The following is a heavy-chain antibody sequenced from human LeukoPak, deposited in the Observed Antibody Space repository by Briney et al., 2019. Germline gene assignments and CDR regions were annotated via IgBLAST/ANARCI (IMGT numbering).Heavy chain of an antibody. CDR2: ISAYNGNT. CDR3: ARQGIVVVTAIYPFSSLAFDI. CDR1: GYTFTSYG. V-gene: IGHV1-18*01. J-gene: IGHJ3*02. Sequence: ASVKVSRKASGYTFTSYGISWVRQAPGQGLEWMGWISAYNGNTNYAQKLQGRVTMTTDTSTSTAYMELRSLRSDDTAVYYCARQGIVVVTAIYPFSSLAFDIWGQGTMVTVSS. D-gene: IGHD2-21*02.